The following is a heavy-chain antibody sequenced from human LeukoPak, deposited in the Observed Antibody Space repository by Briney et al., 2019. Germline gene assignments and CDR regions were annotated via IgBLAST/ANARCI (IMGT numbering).Heavy chain of an antibody. Sequence: PSETLSLTCSVSGGSISSSSYYWGWIRQPPGKGLEWIGDIYYTGITSYNPSVKSRVTISVDTSKNQFSLKLSSVTAADTALFYCARHGRTQGSDWFDSWGRGSLVTVSS. D-gene: IGHD2-15*01. CDR3: ARHGRTQGSDWFDS. J-gene: IGHJ5*01. CDR1: GGSISSSSYY. CDR2: IYYTGIT. V-gene: IGHV4-39*01.